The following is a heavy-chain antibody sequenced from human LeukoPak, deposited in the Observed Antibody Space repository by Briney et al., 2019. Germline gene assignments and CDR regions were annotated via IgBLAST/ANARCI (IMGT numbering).Heavy chain of an antibody. CDR2: IYYSGST. Sequence: SETLSLTCTVSGGSISSGGYYWSWIRQHPGKGLEWIGYIYYSGSTYYNPSLKSRVTISVDTSKNQFSLKLSPVTAADTAVYYCARVPSSFIYDFWSRDYGMDVWGQGTTVTVSS. J-gene: IGHJ6*02. CDR3: ARVPSSFIYDFWSRDYGMDV. D-gene: IGHD3-3*01. V-gene: IGHV4-31*03. CDR1: GGSISSGGYY.